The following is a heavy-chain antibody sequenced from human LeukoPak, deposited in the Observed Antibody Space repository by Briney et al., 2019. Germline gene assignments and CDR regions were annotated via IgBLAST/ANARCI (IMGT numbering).Heavy chain of an antibody. V-gene: IGHV1-2*02. CDR3: ARVRSGYSGYEALGY. CDR2: INPNSGGT. J-gene: IGHJ4*02. D-gene: IGHD5-12*01. Sequence: EASVKVSCKTSGYTFTGYHMHWVRQAPGQGLEWMGWINPNSGGTNYAQKLQGRVTMTRDTSISTAYMDLSSLRSDDTAVYYCARVRSGYSGYEALGYWGQGTLVTVSS. CDR1: GYTFTGYH.